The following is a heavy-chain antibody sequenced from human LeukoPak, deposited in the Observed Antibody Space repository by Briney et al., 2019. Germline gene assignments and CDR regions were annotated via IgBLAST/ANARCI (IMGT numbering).Heavy chain of an antibody. Sequence: SETLSLTCTVSGGSISSDYWSWIRQPPGKGLEWIGYIYYSGSTNYNPPLKSRVTISVDTSKNQFSLKPSSVTAADTAVYYCARDLWYYDSSGYPNWGQGTLVTVSS. CDR3: ARDLWYYDSSGYPN. J-gene: IGHJ4*02. V-gene: IGHV4-59*01. CDR1: GGSISSDY. D-gene: IGHD3-22*01. CDR2: IYYSGST.